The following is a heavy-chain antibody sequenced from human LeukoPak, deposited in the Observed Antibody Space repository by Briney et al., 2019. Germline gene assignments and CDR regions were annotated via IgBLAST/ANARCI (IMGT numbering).Heavy chain of an antibody. CDR2: ISYDGSNK. CDR3: ARDQNLDDAFDI. J-gene: IGHJ3*02. Sequence: GGSLRLSCAASGFTFSTYAMSWVRQAPGKGLEWVAVISYDGSNKYYADSVKGRFTISRDNSKNTLYLQMNSLRADDTAVYYCARDQNLDDAFDIWGQGTMVTVSS. V-gene: IGHV3-30*03. CDR1: GFTFSTYA.